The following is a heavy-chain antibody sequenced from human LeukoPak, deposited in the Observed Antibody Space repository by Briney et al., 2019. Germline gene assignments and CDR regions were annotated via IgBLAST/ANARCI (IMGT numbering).Heavy chain of an antibody. CDR2: IYCSGST. CDR3: AVGGYYDILTGLLYYGMDV. D-gene: IGHD3-9*01. Sequence: SETLSLTCTVSGGSISSYYWSWIRQPPGKGLEWIGYIYCSGSTNYNPSLKSRVTISVDTSKNQFSLKLSSVTAADTAVYYCAVGGYYDILTGLLYYGMDVWGQGTTVTVSS. V-gene: IGHV4-59*08. J-gene: IGHJ6*02. CDR1: GGSISSYY.